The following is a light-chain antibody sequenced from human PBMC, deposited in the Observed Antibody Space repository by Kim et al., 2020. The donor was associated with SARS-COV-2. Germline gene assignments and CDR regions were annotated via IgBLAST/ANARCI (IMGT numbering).Light chain of an antibody. Sequence: GQSITMSFTGTISDVGGYKYVCWYQQHTGKAPKLIFYDVSDRPSGVSNRFSGSKSGNTDSLTISGLESEDEADYYCSSYTSSTLVVFGAGTQLTVL. CDR1: ISDVGGYKY. CDR3: SSYTSSTLVV. CDR2: DVS. V-gene: IGLV2-14*04. J-gene: IGLJ3*02.